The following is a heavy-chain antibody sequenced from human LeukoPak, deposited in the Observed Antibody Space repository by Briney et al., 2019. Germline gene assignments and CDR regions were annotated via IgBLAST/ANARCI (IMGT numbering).Heavy chain of an antibody. CDR2: ISYDGSNK. CDR1: GFTFSSYG. D-gene: IGHD3-9*01. V-gene: IGHV3-30*18. Sequence: GGSLRLSCAASGFTFSSYGMHWVRQAPGKGLEWVAVISYDGSNKYYADSVKGRFTISGDNSKNTLYLQMNSLRAEDTAVYYCAKDRAYYDILTGSGAIDYWGQGTLVTVSS. J-gene: IGHJ4*02. CDR3: AKDRAYYDILTGSGAIDY.